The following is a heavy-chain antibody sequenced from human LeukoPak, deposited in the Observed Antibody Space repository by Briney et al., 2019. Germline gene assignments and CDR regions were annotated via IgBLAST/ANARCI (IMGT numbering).Heavy chain of an antibody. CDR3: AREAVAGTGIPYYYYYYYGMDV. Sequence: ASVKVSCKASGYTFTSYDINWVRQATGQGLEWMGWMNPNSGNTGYAQKFQGRVTMTTDTSTSTAYMELRSLRSDDTAVYYCAREAVAGTGIPYYYYYYYGMDVWGQGTTVTVSS. J-gene: IGHJ6*02. D-gene: IGHD6-19*01. CDR1: GYTFTSYD. V-gene: IGHV1-8*01. CDR2: MNPNSGNT.